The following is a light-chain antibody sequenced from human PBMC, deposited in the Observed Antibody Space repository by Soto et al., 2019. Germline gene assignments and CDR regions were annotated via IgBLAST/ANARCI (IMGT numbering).Light chain of an antibody. CDR2: EVS. CDR3: SSYAGSNIL. V-gene: IGLV2-8*01. CDR1: SSDIAGYNY. Sequence: QLVLTQPPSASGSPGQSVTISCTGTSSDIAGYNYVSWYQQHPGKAPKLMIYEVSKRPSGVPDRFSGSKSGNTASLTVSGLQAEDEADYYCSSYAGSNILFGGGTKVTVL. J-gene: IGLJ2*01.